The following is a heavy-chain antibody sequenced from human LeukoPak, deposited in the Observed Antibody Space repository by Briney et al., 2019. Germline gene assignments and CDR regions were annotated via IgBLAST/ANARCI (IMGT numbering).Heavy chain of an antibody. V-gene: IGHV3-23*01. CDR1: GFTFTTFA. CDR2: ISGSGVST. CDR3: AKDRGY. J-gene: IGHJ4*02. Sequence: GGSLRLSCAASGFTFTTFAMTWVRQAPGKGLEWVSAISGSGVSTYYADSVKGRFTISRDNSKNTLYLQMNSLTAEDTAVYYCAKDRGYWGQGTLVTVSS.